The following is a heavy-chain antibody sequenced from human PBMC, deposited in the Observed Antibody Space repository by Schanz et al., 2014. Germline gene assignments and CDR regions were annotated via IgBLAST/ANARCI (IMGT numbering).Heavy chain of an antibody. CDR1: GFTVSINY. V-gene: IGHV3-66*01. Sequence: EVQLVESGGGVVQPGRSLRLSCAASGFTVSINYMRWVRQAPGKGLEWVSVIYSGGSTYYADSVKGRFTISRDNSKNTLYLQMNSLRAEDTAVYYCARGYSSSMDVWGQGTTVTVSS. CDR3: ARGYSSSMDV. D-gene: IGHD6-6*01. CDR2: IYSGGST. J-gene: IGHJ6*02.